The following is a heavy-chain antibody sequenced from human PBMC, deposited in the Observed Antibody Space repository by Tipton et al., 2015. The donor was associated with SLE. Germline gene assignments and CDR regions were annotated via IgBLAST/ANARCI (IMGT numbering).Heavy chain of an antibody. CDR2: IYYSGST. CDR3: ARSAEYFQD. V-gene: IGHV4-39*07. CDR1: GGSISSSSYY. Sequence: TLSLTCTVSGGSISSSSYYWGWIRQPPGKGLEWIGSIYYSGSTYYNPSLKSRVTISVDTSKNQISLKLNSVIAADTAVYYCARSAEYFQDWGQSTLVTVSS. J-gene: IGHJ1*01.